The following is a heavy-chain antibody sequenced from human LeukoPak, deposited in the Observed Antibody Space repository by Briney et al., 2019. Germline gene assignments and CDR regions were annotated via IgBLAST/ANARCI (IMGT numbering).Heavy chain of an antibody. Sequence: SETLSLTCTVSGDSISSVYYWGWLRQSRGRVLGWIGIIYHSGSTYYNPSLKSRVTISVDRSNIQFSLKLSSVTAADTAVYYCARTCFSMVRGAHPVGYMDVWGKGTTVTVSS. CDR3: ARTCFSMVRGAHPVGYMDV. D-gene: IGHD3-10*01. CDR2: IYHSGST. CDR1: GDSISSVYY. V-gene: IGHV4-38-2*02. J-gene: IGHJ6*03.